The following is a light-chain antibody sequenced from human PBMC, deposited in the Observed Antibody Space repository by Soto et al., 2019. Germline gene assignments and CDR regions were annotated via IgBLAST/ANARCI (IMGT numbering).Light chain of an antibody. CDR2: WAS. Sequence: DIVMTQSPDSLAVSLGERATINCKSSQSVLSSSNNKNFLVWYQQKPGQSPKLLISWASTRASGVPDRFSGSGSGTDFTLTISSLQAEDVAVYYCQQCYSSPITFGQGTRLEIK. CDR3: QQCYSSPIT. V-gene: IGKV4-1*01. CDR1: QSVLSSSNNKNF. J-gene: IGKJ5*01.